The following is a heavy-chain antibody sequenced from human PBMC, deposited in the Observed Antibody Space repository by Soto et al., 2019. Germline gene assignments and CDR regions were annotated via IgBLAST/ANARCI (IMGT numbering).Heavy chain of an antibody. Sequence: PGESLKISCKGSGYSSTSYWIGWVRQMPGKGLEWMGIIYPGDSDTRYSPSFQGQVTISADKSISTAYLQWSSLKASDTAMYYCARSSYYYYYGMDVWGQGTTVTVSS. V-gene: IGHV5-51*01. CDR3: ARSSYYYYYGMDV. CDR2: IYPGDSDT. CDR1: GYSSTSYW. J-gene: IGHJ6*02.